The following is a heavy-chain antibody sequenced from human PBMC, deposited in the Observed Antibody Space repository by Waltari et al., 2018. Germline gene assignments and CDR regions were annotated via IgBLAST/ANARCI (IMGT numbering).Heavy chain of an antibody. CDR2: INRDGSNT. Sequence: EVQLVESGGNLVQPGGSLRLSCAASGFAFTSHWMPWVRQAPGKGLVWVSSINRDGSNTRYADSVKGRFTISRDNAKNTLYLEMNSLRAEDTAVYFCAGGPQSGASSAWYGWFDPWGQGTLVTVSS. D-gene: IGHD6-13*01. J-gene: IGHJ5*02. V-gene: IGHV3-74*01. CDR3: AGGPQSGASSAWYGWFDP. CDR1: GFAFTSHW.